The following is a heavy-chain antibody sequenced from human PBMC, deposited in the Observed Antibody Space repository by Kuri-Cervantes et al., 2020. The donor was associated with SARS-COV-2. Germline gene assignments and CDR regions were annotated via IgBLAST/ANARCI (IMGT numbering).Heavy chain of an antibody. CDR3: AREKWAAAAGIWYYYYMDV. D-gene: IGHD6-13*01. CDR2: INPNSGGT. J-gene: IGHJ6*03. V-gene: IGHV1-2*02. CDR1: GYTFTGYY. Sequence: ASVTVSCQASGYTFTGYYMHWVRQAPGQELEWMGWINPNSGGTNYVQQFQGRVTITTDESTSTAYMELSSLRSEDMAVYYCAREKWAAAAGIWYYYYMDVWGKGTTVTVSS.